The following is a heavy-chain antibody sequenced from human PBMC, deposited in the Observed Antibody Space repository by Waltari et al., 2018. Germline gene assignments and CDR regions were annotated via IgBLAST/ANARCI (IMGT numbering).Heavy chain of an antibody. CDR2: INDRGDIT. Sequence: EVQLLESGGGLVQPGGSLRLSCAAPGFSFSRFAMNWVRQAPGKGLEWVSIINDRGDITNTADSVKGRFTVSRDNSKNTLFLNIKNLTAEDTAVYYCATRNYLDSWGRGALVTVSS. V-gene: IGHV3-23*01. CDR1: GFSFSRFA. J-gene: IGHJ4*02. CDR3: ATRNYLDS.